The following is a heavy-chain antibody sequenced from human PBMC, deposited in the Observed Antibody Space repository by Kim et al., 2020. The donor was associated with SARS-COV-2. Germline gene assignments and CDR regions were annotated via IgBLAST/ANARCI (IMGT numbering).Heavy chain of an antibody. CDR2: INHSGST. CDR1: GGSFSGYY. D-gene: IGHD1-26*01. V-gene: IGHV4-34*01. Sequence: SETLSLTCAVYGGSFSGYYWSWIRQPPGKGLEWIGEINHSGSTNYNPSLKSRVTISVDTSKNQFSLKLSSVTAADTAVYYCARLRVIVGATGGDAFDIWG. CDR3: ARLRVIVGATGGDAFDI. J-gene: IGHJ3*02.